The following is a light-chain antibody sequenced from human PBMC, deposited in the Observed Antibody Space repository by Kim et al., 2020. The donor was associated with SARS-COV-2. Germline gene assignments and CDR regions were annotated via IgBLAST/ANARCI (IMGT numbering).Light chain of an antibody. J-gene: IGLJ3*02. CDR2: DDN. V-gene: IGLV6-57*03. CDR3: QSYDSSKDCV. CDR1: GGSIASSY. Sequence: KPVTSACPRGGGSIASSYVPWYQQRPGSAPSTVIYDDNERPSGVPDRFSGSIDSSSNTASLTISGLRTEDEADYYCQSYDSSKDCVFGGGTQLTVL.